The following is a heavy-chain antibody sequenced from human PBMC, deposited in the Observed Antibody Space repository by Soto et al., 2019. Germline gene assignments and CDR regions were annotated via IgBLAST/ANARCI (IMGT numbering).Heavy chain of an antibody. CDR3: ARGLGELAYYYGMDV. Sequence: QVQLVQSGAEVKKPGSSVKVSCKASGGTFSSYAISWVRQAPGQGLEWMGGIIPVFGTANYAQTFQGRVTITEDRSTSTAYMDLSSLRSDDTAVYYCARGLGELAYYYGMDVWGQGTTVTVSS. D-gene: IGHD3-10*01. CDR1: GGTFSSYA. CDR2: IIPVFGTA. J-gene: IGHJ6*02. V-gene: IGHV1-69*06.